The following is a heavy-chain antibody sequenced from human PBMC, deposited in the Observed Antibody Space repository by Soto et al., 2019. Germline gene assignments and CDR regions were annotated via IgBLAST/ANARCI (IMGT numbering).Heavy chain of an antibody. V-gene: IGHV3-66*01. Sequence: PGGSLRLSCADSGFTVGRNYMSWVRQAPGKGLEWVAIIYSNGLRSHADSVTGRFSISTDSSKTTVSLQMNSLRPDDTGIYFCATMQRGYFAYWGQGTVVTVSS. CDR3: ATMQRGYFAY. CDR2: IYSNGLR. J-gene: IGHJ4*02. CDR1: GFTVGRNY. D-gene: IGHD6-25*01.